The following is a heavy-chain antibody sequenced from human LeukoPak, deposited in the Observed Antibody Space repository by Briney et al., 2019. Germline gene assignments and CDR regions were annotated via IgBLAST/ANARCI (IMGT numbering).Heavy chain of an antibody. D-gene: IGHD2-8*01. CDR2: MNPNSGNT. Sequence: ASVKVSCKASGYTFTNNDINWVRQATGQGLEWLGWMNPNSGNTGYAQKFQGRVTMTRNTSINTAYMELSSLKSEDTAVYYCARMVYYGTNFDYWGQGTLVTVSS. J-gene: IGHJ4*02. V-gene: IGHV1-8*01. CDR1: GYTFTNND. CDR3: ARMVYYGTNFDY.